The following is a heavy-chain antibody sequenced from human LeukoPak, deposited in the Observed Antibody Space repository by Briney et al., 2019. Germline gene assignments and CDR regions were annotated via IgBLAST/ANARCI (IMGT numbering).Heavy chain of an antibody. D-gene: IGHD3-22*01. Sequence: ASVKVSCKASGYTFTNYYIHWVRQAPGQGLEWMGLINPGGGNTNYAQNFQGRVTMTRDTSTSTIYMELSSLRSEDTAVYYCATVKSLYDSSGYIEFLFDPREGYYYYMDVWGKGTTVTVSS. J-gene: IGHJ6*03. CDR2: INPGGGNT. CDR1: GYTFTNYY. CDR3: ATVKSLYDSSGYIEFLFDPREGYYYYMDV. V-gene: IGHV1-46*01.